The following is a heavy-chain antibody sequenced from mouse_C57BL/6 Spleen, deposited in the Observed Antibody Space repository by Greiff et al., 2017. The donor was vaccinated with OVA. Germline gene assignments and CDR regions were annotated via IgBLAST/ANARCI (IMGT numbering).Heavy chain of an antibody. Sequence: EVQLQQSGPELVKPGASVKISCKASGYTFTDYYMNWVKQSHGKSLEWIGDINPNNGGTSYNQKFKGKATLTVDKSSSTAYMELRSLTAEDSAVXYCARDGNYFYAMDYWGQGTSVTVSS. V-gene: IGHV1-26*01. CDR2: INPNNGGT. CDR3: ARDGNYFYAMDY. CDR1: GYTFTDYY. D-gene: IGHD2-1*01. J-gene: IGHJ4*01.